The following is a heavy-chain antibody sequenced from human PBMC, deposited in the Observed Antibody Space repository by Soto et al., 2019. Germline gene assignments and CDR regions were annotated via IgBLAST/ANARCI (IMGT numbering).Heavy chain of an antibody. CDR3: AREYDTIPFYYYGMDV. CDR1: GYTFTSYA. D-gene: IGHD3-22*01. CDR2: INAGNGNT. Sequence: ASVKVSYKASGYTFTSYAMHWVRQAPGQRLEWMGWINAGNGNTKYSQKFQGRVTITRDTSASTAYMELSSLRSEDTAVYYCAREYDTIPFYYYGMDVWGQGTTVTVSS. J-gene: IGHJ6*02. V-gene: IGHV1-3*01.